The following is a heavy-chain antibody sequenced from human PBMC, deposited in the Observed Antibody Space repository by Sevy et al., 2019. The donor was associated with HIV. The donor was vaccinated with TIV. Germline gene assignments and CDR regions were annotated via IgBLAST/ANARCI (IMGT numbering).Heavy chain of an antibody. CDR2: ISYDGRNE. V-gene: IGHV3-30*03. CDR3: DIHGYDDDAP. CDR1: GFTFSSFG. J-gene: IGHJ5*02. Sequence: GESLKISCAASGFTFSSFGIHWVRQAPARGLDWVALISYDGRNEFYADSVKGRFTISRDNSKNTVYLQMNSLRAEDTAVYYCDIHGYDDDAPWGQGTLVTVSS. D-gene: IGHD5-12*01.